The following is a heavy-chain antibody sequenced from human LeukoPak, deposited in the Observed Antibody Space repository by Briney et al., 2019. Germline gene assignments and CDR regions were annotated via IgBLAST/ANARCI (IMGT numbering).Heavy chain of an antibody. D-gene: IGHD6-13*01. CDR3: ARARGYSSSPYY. CDR2: IRHDGHT. Sequence: SETLSLTCTVSGYFSTAYYWGWIRQPPGKGLEWIASIRHDGHTYYNPSLKSQVSISVDMSRNQFSLKLNSLTAADTAVYYCARARGYSSSPYYWGQGTLVTVSS. J-gene: IGHJ4*02. V-gene: IGHV4-38-2*02. CDR1: GYFSTAYY.